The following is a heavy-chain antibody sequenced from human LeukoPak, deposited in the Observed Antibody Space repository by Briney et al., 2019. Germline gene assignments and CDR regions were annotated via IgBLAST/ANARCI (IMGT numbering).Heavy chain of an antibody. V-gene: IGHV1-69*13. CDR2: IIPIFGTA. CDR3: ARATGYSYGSPMDY. CDR1: GYTLTELS. J-gene: IGHJ4*02. D-gene: IGHD5-18*01. Sequence: VASVKVSCKVSGYTLTELSMHWVRQAPGQGLEWMGGIIPIFGTANYAQKFQGRVTITADESTSTAYMELSSLRSEDTAVYYCARATGYSYGSPMDYWGQGTLVTVSS.